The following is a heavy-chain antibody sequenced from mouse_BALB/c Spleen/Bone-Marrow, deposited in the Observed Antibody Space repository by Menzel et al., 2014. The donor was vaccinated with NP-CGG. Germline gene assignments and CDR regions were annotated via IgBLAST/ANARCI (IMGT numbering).Heavy chain of an antibody. J-gene: IGHJ4*01. Sequence: QVQLQQPGAELAKPGASVKMSCKASGYTFTSYWMHWVKQRPGQGLEWIGYINPSTGYTEYNQKFKDKATLTADKSSSTAYMQLSSLISEDSAVYYCARKGNYVAMDYWGQGTSVTVSS. CDR1: GYTFTSYW. V-gene: IGHV1-7*01. CDR2: INPSTGYT. D-gene: IGHD2-1*01. CDR3: ARKGNYVAMDY.